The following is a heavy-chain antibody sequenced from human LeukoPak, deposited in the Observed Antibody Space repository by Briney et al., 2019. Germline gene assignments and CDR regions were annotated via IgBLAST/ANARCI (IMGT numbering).Heavy chain of an antibody. CDR3: ARGILVTVYAAFDN. D-gene: IGHD2/OR15-2a*01. J-gene: IGHJ4*02. CDR1: GGSFSGYY. V-gene: IGHV4-34*01. Sequence: SETLSLTCGVYGGSFSGYYWTWIRQSPGTGLEWIGEIIHTGRTNYNPSLTSRVSLSVDTSKNQFSLELSSVTAADTAVYYCARGILVTVYAAFDNWGQGTLVTVSS. CDR2: IIHTGRT.